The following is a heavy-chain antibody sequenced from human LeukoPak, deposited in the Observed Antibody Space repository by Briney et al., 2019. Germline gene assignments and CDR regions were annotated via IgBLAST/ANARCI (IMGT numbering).Heavy chain of an antibody. D-gene: IGHD5-24*01. Sequence: GGSLRLSCAASGLTFSRYSMNWVRQAPGKGLEWVSSISSGSSYIYYADSVKGRFTISRDNAKNSLYLQMNSLRAEDTAVYYCAKSGYNRFDYWGQGTLVTVSS. CDR2: ISSGSSYI. CDR1: GLTFSRYS. V-gene: IGHV3-21*04. CDR3: AKSGYNRFDY. J-gene: IGHJ4*02.